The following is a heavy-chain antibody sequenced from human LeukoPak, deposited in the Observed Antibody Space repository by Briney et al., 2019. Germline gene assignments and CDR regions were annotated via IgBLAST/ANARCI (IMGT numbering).Heavy chain of an antibody. J-gene: IGHJ3*02. D-gene: IGHD5-12*01. CDR3: ARDLGYANDAFDI. V-gene: IGHV4-59*01. CDR1: GGSISSYY. CDR2: IYYSGST. Sequence: PSETLSLTCTVSGGSISSYYWSWIRQPPGKGLEWIGYIYYSGSTNYNPSLKSRVTISVDTSKNQFSPKLSSVTAADTAVYYCARDLGYANDAFDIWGQGTMVTVSS.